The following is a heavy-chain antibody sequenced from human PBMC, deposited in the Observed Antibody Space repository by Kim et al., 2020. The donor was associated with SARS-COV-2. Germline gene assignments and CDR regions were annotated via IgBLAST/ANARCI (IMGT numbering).Heavy chain of an antibody. CDR3: VGSGVGST. J-gene: IGHJ5*02. D-gene: IGHD3-10*01. CDR2: IKEDGSEK. V-gene: IGHV3-7*01. CDR1: GFTFSAHW. Sequence: GGSLRLSCAASGFTFSAHWMGWARQAPGKGLEWVANIKEDGSEKFYVDSVNGRFTVSRDNAKNSLYLQMTSLRIEDTAVYYCVGSGVGSTWGQGTLVTVSS.